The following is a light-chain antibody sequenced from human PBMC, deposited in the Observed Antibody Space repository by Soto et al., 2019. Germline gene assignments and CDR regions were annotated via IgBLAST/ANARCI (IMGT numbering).Light chain of an antibody. CDR1: QSIYKW. J-gene: IGKJ1*01. CDR3: QRYNTYWT. CDR2: EAS. Sequence: DIQMTQSPSTLSASVGDRVTITCRARQSIYKWLAWYQQKPGKSPNLLIYEASNLETGVPSKFSGSGSETEFTLTISRQQPDEVATYYSQRYNTYWTFGQGTKVEIK. V-gene: IGKV1-5*01.